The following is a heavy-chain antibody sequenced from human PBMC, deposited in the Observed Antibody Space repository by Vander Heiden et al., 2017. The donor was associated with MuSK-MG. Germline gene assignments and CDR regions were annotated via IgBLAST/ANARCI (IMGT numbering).Heavy chain of an antibody. V-gene: IGHV4-38-2*01. CDR3: ARNFLQSRGFDS. D-gene: IGHD3-10*01. J-gene: IGHJ4*02. CDR1: HYSLTSGYY. CDR2: IYHSGAT. Sequence: QVQLQESGPGLVKPSETLSLTCAVSHYSLTSGYYWGWIRQSPGKELEWIGSIYHSGATYYNLSLKSRVAISVDTAKNQFSLKVSPVTAADTAVYYWARNFLQSRGFDSWGQGTLVPVTS.